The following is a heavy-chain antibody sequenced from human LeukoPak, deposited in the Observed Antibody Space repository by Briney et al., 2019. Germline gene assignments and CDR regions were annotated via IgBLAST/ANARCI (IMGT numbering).Heavy chain of an antibody. CDR3: ARNFQGGAYYFFDY. CDR2: IYNSGTT. CDR1: GGSISTYY. D-gene: IGHD3-10*01. J-gene: IGHJ4*02. V-gene: IGHV4-4*07. Sequence: SETLSLTCTVSGGSISTYYWSWIRQPAGKGLEWIGRIYNSGTTNYNRSLKSRVTMSVDTSKNQFSLNLNSVTAADTAVYYCARNFQGGAYYFFDYWGQGTLVTVSS.